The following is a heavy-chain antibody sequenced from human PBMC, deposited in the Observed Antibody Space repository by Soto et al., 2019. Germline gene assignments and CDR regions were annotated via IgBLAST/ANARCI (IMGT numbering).Heavy chain of an antibody. V-gene: IGHV4-34*01. CDR1: GGSFSGYY. CDR2: INHSGST. CDR3: ARGIVVVPAAIDYYYMDL. J-gene: IGHJ6*03. D-gene: IGHD2-2*02. Sequence: PSETLSLTCAVYGGSFSGYYWSWIRQPPGKGLEWIGEINHSGSTNYNPSLKSRVTISVDTSKNQFSLKLSSVTAADTAVYYCARGIVVVPAAIDYYYMDLWGKGTTVTVSS.